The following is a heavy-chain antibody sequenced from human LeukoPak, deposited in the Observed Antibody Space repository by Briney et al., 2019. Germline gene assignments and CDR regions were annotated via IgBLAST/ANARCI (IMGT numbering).Heavy chain of an antibody. CDR2: IYHGGST. J-gene: IGHJ4*02. Sequence: PSETLSLTCTVSGYSISSGYYWGWIRPSPGKGLEWIGSIYHGGSTYYDPSLRSRVIVSVDTSKNQFSLKLSSVTAADTAVYYCARGRKYTSGYRVTELGSGYSDYWGQGTLVTVSS. CDR1: GYSISSGYY. CDR3: ARGRKYTSGYRVTELGSGYSDY. V-gene: IGHV4-38-2*02. D-gene: IGHD5-18*01.